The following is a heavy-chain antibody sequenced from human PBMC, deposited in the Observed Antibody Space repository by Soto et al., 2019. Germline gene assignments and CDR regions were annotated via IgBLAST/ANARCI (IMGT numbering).Heavy chain of an antibody. V-gene: IGHV1-58*01. CDR3: AAVCRKYYYDSSGYP. D-gene: IGHD3-22*01. J-gene: IGHJ5*02. CDR1: GFTFTSSV. Sequence: SVKVSCKASGFTFTSSVVQSLGQAGGQGLECIGFIVFGSGNSNYAQKFQERVTMTRDMSTSTAYIELRILRSYGTAGYYCAAVCRKYYYDSSGYPCGQGTQVTVSS. CDR2: IVFGSGNS.